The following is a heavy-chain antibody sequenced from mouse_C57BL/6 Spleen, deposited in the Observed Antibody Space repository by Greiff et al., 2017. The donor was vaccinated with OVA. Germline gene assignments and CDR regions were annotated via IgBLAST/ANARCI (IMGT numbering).Heavy chain of an antibody. CDR3: ARGYYGSMGY. D-gene: IGHD1-1*01. CDR2: IYPGSGST. V-gene: IGHV1-55*01. CDR1: GYTFTSYW. J-gene: IGHJ2*01. Sequence: QVQLKQSGAELVKPGASVKMSCKASGYTFTSYWITWVKQRPGQGLEWIGDIYPGSGSTNYNEKFKSKATLTVDTSSSTAYMQLSSLTSEDSAVYYCARGYYGSMGYWGQGTTLTVSS.